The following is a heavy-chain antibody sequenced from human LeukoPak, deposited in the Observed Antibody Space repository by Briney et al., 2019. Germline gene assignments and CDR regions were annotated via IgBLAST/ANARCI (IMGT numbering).Heavy chain of an antibody. CDR1: GFAFSSYA. V-gene: IGHV3-23*01. CDR3: AASSEWLLSIDY. CDR2: ISGSGGST. D-gene: IGHD3-3*01. J-gene: IGHJ4*02. Sequence: QPGGSLRLSCAASGFAFSSYAMSWVRQAPGKGLEWISAISGSGGSTYYADSVKGRFTISRDNSKNTLYLQMNSLRAEDTAVYYCAASSEWLLSIDYWGQGTLVTVSS.